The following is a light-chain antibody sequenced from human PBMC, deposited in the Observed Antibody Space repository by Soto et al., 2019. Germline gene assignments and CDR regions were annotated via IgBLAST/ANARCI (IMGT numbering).Light chain of an antibody. CDR3: QQRSNWPL. Sequence: IVLTQSPATLSLSPGERGTLSWRASQSVSSYLAWYQQKPGQAPRLLIYDASNRATGIPARFSGSGSGTDFTLTISSLEPEDFAVYYCQQRSNWPLFGGGTKVEIK. J-gene: IGKJ4*01. CDR2: DAS. CDR1: QSVSSY. V-gene: IGKV3-11*01.